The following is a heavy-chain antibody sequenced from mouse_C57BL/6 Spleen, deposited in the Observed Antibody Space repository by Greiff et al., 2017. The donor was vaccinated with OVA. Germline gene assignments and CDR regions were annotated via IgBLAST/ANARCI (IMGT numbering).Heavy chain of an antibody. Sequence: EVQLQQSGPELVKPGASVKIPCKASGYTFTDYNMDWVKQSHGKSLEWIGDINPNNGGTIYNQKFKGKATLTVDKSSSTAYMELRSLTSEDTAVYYCAAHYDYSAWFAYWGQGTLVTVSA. CDR1: GYTFTDYN. D-gene: IGHD2-4*01. CDR3: AAHYDYSAWFAY. J-gene: IGHJ3*01. V-gene: IGHV1-18*01. CDR2: INPNNGGT.